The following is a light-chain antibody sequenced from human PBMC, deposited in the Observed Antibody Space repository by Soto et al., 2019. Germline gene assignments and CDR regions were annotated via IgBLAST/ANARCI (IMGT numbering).Light chain of an antibody. CDR2: EGS. Sequence: QSVLTQPASVSGSPGQSITISCTGTSSDVGSYNLVSWYQQHPGKAPKLMIYEGSKRPSGVSNRFSGSKSGNTASLTISGLQAEDEADYYCCSYAGSSTFYVFGPGTKVPVL. CDR1: SSDVGSYNL. V-gene: IGLV2-23*01. CDR3: CSYAGSSTFYV. J-gene: IGLJ1*01.